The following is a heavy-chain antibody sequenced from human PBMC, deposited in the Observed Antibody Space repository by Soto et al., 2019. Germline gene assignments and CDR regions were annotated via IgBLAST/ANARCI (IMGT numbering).Heavy chain of an antibody. D-gene: IGHD3-10*01. V-gene: IGHV3-73*02. CDR2: IRSKGNIHAT. CDR1: GFRVTDSA. Sequence: EVQLVESGGGLVQPGGSLKLSCTASGFRVTDSAMDWVRQAAGKGLEWVGRIRSKGNIHATTYGESVKGRFSMSRDESQNMVYLQMNSLNIEDTAVYYCARPHGYVYGSNSLDDWGQGTLVTVSS. J-gene: IGHJ4*02. CDR3: ARPHGYVYGSNSLDD.